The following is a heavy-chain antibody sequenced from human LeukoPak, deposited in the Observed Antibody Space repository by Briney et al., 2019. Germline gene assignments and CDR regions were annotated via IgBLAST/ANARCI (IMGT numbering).Heavy chain of an antibody. CDR1: GFTFSSYA. Sequence: GGSLRLSCAASGFTFSSYALSWVRQAPGKGLEWVSAISGSGGSTYYADSVKGRFTISRDNSKNTLYLQMNSLRTEDTAVYYCAKALEGPNWFDPWGQGTLVTVSS. CDR3: AKALEGPNWFDP. V-gene: IGHV3-23*01. CDR2: ISGSGGST. J-gene: IGHJ5*02.